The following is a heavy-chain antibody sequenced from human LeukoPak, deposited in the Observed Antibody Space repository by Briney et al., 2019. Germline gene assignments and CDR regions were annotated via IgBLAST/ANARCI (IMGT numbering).Heavy chain of an antibody. V-gene: IGHV3-23*01. D-gene: IGHD3-10*01. CDR3: AKQPYQYVSGSPSWLDP. CDR2: IGGSSGKI. CDR1: GFTFSSYA. Sequence: GGSLRLSCSASGFTFSSYAMTWVRQAPGKGLEWVSGIGGSSGKIFYADSVKGRFTISRDNSKNTLYLQMNTLRAEDTAIYFCAKQPYQYVSGSPSWLDPWGQGTLVTVSS. J-gene: IGHJ5*02.